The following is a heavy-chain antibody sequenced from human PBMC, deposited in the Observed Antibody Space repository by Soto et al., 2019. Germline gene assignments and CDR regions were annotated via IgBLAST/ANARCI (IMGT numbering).Heavy chain of an antibody. D-gene: IGHD2-15*01. CDR3: ARDFATHCSGSTCYPYAY. CDR1: GFTFSHYG. V-gene: IGHV3-30*03. J-gene: IGHJ4*02. CDR2: ILHDGSNE. Sequence: GGSLRLSCAAPGFTFSHYGMHWVRQAPGKGLEWVAHILHDGSNEYYAGSVKGRFTISRDNAKNSLFLQMNTLRTEDKAVYYCARDFATHCSGSTCYPYAYWGQGALVTVSS.